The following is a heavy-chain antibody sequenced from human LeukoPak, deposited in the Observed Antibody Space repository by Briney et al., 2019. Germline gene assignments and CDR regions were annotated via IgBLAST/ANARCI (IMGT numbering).Heavy chain of an antibody. CDR2: IYTSGST. Sequence: PSQTLSLTCTVSGGSISSGSYYWSWIRQPAGKGLEWIGRIYTSGSTNYNPSLKSRVTISVDTSKNQFSPKLSSVTAADTAVYYCARDSGGDLGYWGQGTLVTVSS. J-gene: IGHJ4*02. D-gene: IGHD2-21*01. V-gene: IGHV4-61*02. CDR1: GGSISSGSYY. CDR3: ARDSGGDLGY.